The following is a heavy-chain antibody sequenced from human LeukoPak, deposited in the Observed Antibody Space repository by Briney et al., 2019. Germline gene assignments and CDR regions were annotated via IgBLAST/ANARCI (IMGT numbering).Heavy chain of an antibody. V-gene: IGHV4-59*08. Sequence: SETLSLTCTVSGGSISTYYWSWLRQPPGKGLEWIGYISYSGSTNYNPSLKTLKSRVTFSLNTSKNQFSLTLSSVTAADTAVYYCARLQGHGDNYLDSWGQGALVTVSS. CDR3: ARLQGHGDNYLDS. D-gene: IGHD7-27*01. CDR1: GGSISTYY. CDR2: ISYSGST. J-gene: IGHJ4*02.